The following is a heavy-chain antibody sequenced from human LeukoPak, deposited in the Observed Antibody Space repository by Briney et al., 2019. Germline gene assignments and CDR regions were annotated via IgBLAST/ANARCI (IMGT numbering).Heavy chain of an antibody. V-gene: IGHV3-21*01. CDR1: GFIFSTYF. Sequence: GGSLRLSCAASGFIFSTYFMNWVRPAPGKWLEWVSSISSSTSYIYYADSVKGRFTISRDNVKNSLYLQMNSLRAEDTAVYYCAELGITMIGGVWGKGTTVTISS. D-gene: IGHD3-10*02. J-gene: IGHJ6*04. CDR3: AELGITMIGGV. CDR2: ISSSTSYI.